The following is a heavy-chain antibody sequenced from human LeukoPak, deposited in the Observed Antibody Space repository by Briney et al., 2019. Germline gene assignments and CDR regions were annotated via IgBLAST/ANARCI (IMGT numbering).Heavy chain of an antibody. CDR2: IKPDGSAK. CDR1: GFTFTNFW. CDR3: SGRDSSRNPWAY. D-gene: IGHD2-2*01. Sequence: GGSLRLSCAASGFTFTNFWMNWVRQAPGRGLEWLANIKPDGSAKNYVDSVKGRFTISRDNAKNPVYLQMNSLRAEDTAVYYCSGRDSSRNPWAYWGQGTLVSVSS. V-gene: IGHV3-7*01. J-gene: IGHJ4*02.